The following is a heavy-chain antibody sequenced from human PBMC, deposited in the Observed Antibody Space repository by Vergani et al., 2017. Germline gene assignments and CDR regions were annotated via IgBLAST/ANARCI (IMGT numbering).Heavy chain of an antibody. Sequence: QVQLQESGPGLVKPSETLSLTCTVSGGSISSYYWSWIRQPPGKGLEWIGYIYYSGSTNYSPSFQGHVTISADKSISTAYLQWSSLKASDTAMYYCARHEIGGDYGKIDYGLGDYWGQGTLVTVSS. D-gene: IGHD4-17*01. J-gene: IGHJ4*02. CDR3: ARHEIGGDYGKIDYGLGDY. V-gene: IGHV4-59*08. CDR1: GGSISSYY. CDR2: IYYSGST.